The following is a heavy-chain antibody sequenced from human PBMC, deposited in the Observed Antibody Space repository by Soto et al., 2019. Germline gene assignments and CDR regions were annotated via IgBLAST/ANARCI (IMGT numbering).Heavy chain of an antibody. Sequence: SETLSLTCAVYGGSFSGYYWSWIRQPPGKGLEWIGEINHSGSTNYNPSLKSRVTISVDTSKNQFSLKLSSVTAADTAVYYCARVDTGAAAGNPDYWGQGTLVTVSS. V-gene: IGHV4-34*01. D-gene: IGHD6-13*01. CDR3: ARVDTGAAAGNPDY. CDR1: GGSFSGYY. J-gene: IGHJ4*02. CDR2: INHSGST.